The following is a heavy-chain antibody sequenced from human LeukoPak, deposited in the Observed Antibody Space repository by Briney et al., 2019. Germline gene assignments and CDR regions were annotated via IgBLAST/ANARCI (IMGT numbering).Heavy chain of an antibody. Sequence: GSLRLSCAASGFSFSNVWMSWVRQAPGKGLEWIGEINHSGSTNYNPSLKSRVTISVDTSKNQFSLKLCSVTAADTAVYYCARDRPYYYDSSGFPNWFDPWGQGTLVTVSS. D-gene: IGHD3-22*01. V-gene: IGHV4-34*01. CDR1: GFSFSNVW. CDR2: INHSGST. CDR3: ARDRPYYYDSSGFPNWFDP. J-gene: IGHJ5*02.